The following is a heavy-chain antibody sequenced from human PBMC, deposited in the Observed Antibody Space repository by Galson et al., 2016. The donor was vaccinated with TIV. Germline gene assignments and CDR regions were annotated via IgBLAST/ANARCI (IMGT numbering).Heavy chain of an antibody. CDR3: ARDQGGASGY. Sequence: YWSWIRQLPGKGLEWIGYVYEGARSNYNPSLKSRATISVDTSKNQFSLKLSSVTAADTAVYYCARDQGGASGYWGQGTLVTVSS. D-gene: IGHD3-16*01. V-gene: IGHV4-59*01. CDR2: VYEGARS. CDR1: Y. J-gene: IGHJ4*02.